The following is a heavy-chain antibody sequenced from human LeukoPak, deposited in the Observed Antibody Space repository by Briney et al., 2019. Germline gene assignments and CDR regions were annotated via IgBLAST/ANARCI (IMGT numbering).Heavy chain of an antibody. CDR1: GFTFSSHA. CDR3: ARGLFLSGYLDAFDI. J-gene: IGHJ3*02. CDR2: IYSDGRT. Sequence: GGSLRLSCAASGFTFSSHAMSWVRQAPGKGLEWVSLIYSDGRTYYADSVKGRCTISRDGSKNTLYLQMNSLRVEDTAVYYCARGLFLSGYLDAFDIWGQGTVVTVSS. D-gene: IGHD3-22*01. V-gene: IGHV3-53*01.